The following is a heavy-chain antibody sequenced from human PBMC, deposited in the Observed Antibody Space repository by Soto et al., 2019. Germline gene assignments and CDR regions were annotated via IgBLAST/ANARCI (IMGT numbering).Heavy chain of an antibody. D-gene: IGHD3-22*01. CDR2: VRDTGST. J-gene: IGHJ5*02. Sequence: PSEALSLTCTVSGGFMNMYYWTWIRQPPWKGLEWIGYVRDTGSTNYNPSLKSRVTISIDTSRNQFSLSLSSVTAADTAVYFCARYPPPKKTYDSNPGWFNPWGQGTLVT. V-gene: IGHV4-59*01. CDR3: ARYPPPKKTYDSNPGWFNP. CDR1: GGFMNMYY.